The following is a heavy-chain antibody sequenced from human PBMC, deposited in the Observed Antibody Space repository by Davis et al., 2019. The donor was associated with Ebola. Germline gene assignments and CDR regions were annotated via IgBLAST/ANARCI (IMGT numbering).Heavy chain of an antibody. CDR3: TRGIARRRSGSWFDP. J-gene: IGHJ5*02. D-gene: IGHD2-15*01. V-gene: IGHV1-8*02. CDR2: MNPDSGNT. Sequence: AASVKVSCKANGITFNSFLINWVRQATGQGLEWMGWMNPDSGNTGYAQKFQGRVTMTRDTSITTAYMELSSLSSDDTAVYYCTRGIARRRSGSWFDPWGQGTPVTVSS. CDR1: GITFNSFL.